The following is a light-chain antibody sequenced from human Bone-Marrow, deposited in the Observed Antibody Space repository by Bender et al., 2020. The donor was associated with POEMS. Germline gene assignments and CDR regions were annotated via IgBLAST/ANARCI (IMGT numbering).Light chain of an antibody. CDR2: EVI. J-gene: IGLJ3*02. CDR3: SSYAGSNNWV. Sequence: QSALTQPPSASGSLGQAVTISCTGTSSDIGGHDHVSWYQQHPDKAPKLIIFEVIRRPSGVPDRFSGSKSGNTASLTLSGLQSEDEADYYCSSYAGSNNWVFGGGTKLNV. CDR1: SSDIGGHDH. V-gene: IGLV2-8*01.